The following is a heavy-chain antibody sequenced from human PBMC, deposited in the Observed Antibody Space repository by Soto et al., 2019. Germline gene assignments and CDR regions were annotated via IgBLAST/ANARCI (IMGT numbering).Heavy chain of an antibody. D-gene: IGHD5-18*01. V-gene: IGHV4-34*01. CDR1: GGSFSGYY. CDR2: SNHVGNT. Sequence: QVQLQQWGAGLLKPSETLSLTCAVYGGSFSGYYWSWIHQPPGKGLEWIGESNHVGNTNYNPSLKSRVTMSVDPSKNQFSLRLSSVTAADTAVYYCARVLIAGVTTDWGQGTLVLVSS. J-gene: IGHJ4*02. CDR3: ARVLIAGVTTD.